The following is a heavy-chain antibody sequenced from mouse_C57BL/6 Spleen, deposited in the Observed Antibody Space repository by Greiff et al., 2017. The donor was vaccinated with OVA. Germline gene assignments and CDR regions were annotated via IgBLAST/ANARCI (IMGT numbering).Heavy chain of an antibody. CDR2: ISSGGSYT. J-gene: IGHJ4*01. Sequence: EVQLVESGGDLVKPGGSLKLSCAASGFTFSSYGMSWVRQTPDKRLEWVATISSGGSYTYYPDSVKGRFTISRDNAKNTLYLQMSSLKSEDTAMYYCARRSYYSGAMDYWGQGTSVTVSS. D-gene: IGHD2-12*01. CDR1: GFTFSSYG. V-gene: IGHV5-6*01. CDR3: ARRSYYSGAMDY.